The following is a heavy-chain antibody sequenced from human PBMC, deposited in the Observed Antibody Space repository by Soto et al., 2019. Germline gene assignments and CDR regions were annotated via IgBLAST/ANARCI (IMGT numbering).Heavy chain of an antibody. CDR2: LNPQSGMT. J-gene: IGHJ4*02. V-gene: IGHV1-8*01. CDR3: ARGPLVVLNYFPS. CDR1: GYTFTTYD. Sequence: ASVKVSCKASGYTFTTYDFNWVRQAPGQGLEWMGSLNPQSGMTGSAQNFQGRLTISADSSTSTAYMELNSLRSDDTAMYFCARGPLVVLNYFPSWGQGTLVTVSS.